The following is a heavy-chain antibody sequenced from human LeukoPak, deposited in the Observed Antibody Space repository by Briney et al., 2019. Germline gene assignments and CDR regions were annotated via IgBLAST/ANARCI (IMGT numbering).Heavy chain of an antibody. CDR3: ARLKNYGDYGY. J-gene: IGHJ4*02. D-gene: IGHD4-17*01. CDR2: IYSYNGNT. V-gene: IGHV1-18*01. Sequence: ASVKVSCKASGYTFTSYGISWVRQAPGQGLEWMGWIYSYNGNTNYAQKFQGRVTMTTGTSTSIAYMELRSLTSDDTAVYYCARLKNYGDYGYWGQGTLVTVSS. CDR1: GYTFTSYG.